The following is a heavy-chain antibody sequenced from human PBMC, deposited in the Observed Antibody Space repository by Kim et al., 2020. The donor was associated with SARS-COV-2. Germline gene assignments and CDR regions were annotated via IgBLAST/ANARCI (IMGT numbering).Heavy chain of an antibody. Sequence: IYYADSVKGRFTISRDNAKNSLYLQMNSLRAEDTAVYYCARGRSSGSYYYWGQGTLVTVSS. CDR2: I. D-gene: IGHD3-10*01. V-gene: IGHV3-21*01. J-gene: IGHJ4*02. CDR3: ARGRSSGSYYY.